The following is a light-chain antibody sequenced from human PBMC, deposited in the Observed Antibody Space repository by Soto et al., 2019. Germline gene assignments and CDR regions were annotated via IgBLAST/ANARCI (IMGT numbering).Light chain of an antibody. V-gene: IGKV3D-20*01. CDR1: QSVSSTY. CDR3: QHYGNYFT. CDR2: GAS. J-gene: IGKJ4*01. Sequence: EVVLTQSPATLSLSPGERATLSCGASQSVSSTYIAWYQQRPGLPPRLLIYGASFRASGVPDRFSGSGSGTDFTLTISRLEPEDFAVYYCQHYGNYFTFGGGTKVDIK.